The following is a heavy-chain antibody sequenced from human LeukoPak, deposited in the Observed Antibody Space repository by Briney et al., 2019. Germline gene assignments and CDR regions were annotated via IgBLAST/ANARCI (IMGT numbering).Heavy chain of an antibody. J-gene: IGHJ5*02. CDR1: GGSVSSGSFY. CDR3: ARGADGRYRLRMFDP. CDR2: IYYSGST. V-gene: IGHV4-61*01. Sequence: PSETLSLTCTVSGGSVSSGSFYWSWIRQPPGKGLEWIAYIYYSGSTSYNPSLKSRVTISVDTSKNQFSLKLSSVTAADTAVYYCARGADGRYRLRMFDPWGQGTLVTVSS. D-gene: IGHD3-9*01.